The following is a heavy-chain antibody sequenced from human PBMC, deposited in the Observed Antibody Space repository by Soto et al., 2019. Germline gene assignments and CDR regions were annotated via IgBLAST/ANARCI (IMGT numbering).Heavy chain of an antibody. J-gene: IGHJ3*01. V-gene: IGHV4-39*02. CDR2: IYSSGST. Sequence: SETLSLTCTVSGDSISTSYYYWGWIRQPPGKGLEWIGSIYSSGSTYDNPSLKSRVTLSVDTSKNQFSLKLSSVTAADTALYYCARDRLAADAAEVAFDFWGRGTMVTVSS. CDR3: ARDRLAADAAEVAFDF. CDR1: GDSISTSYYY. D-gene: IGHD6-25*01.